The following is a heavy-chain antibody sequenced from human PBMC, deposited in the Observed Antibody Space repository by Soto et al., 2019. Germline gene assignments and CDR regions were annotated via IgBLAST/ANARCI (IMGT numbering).Heavy chain of an antibody. V-gene: IGHV4-34*01. D-gene: IGHD2-2*01. J-gene: IGHJ4*02. Sequence: SETLSLTCAVYGGSFSGYYWSWIRQPPGKGLEWIGEINHSGSTNYNPSLRSRVTISVDTSKNQFSLKLISVTAADTAVYYCARGLHQLPPGGYWGQGTLVTVSS. CDR1: GGSFSGYY. CDR2: INHSGST. CDR3: ARGLHQLPPGGY.